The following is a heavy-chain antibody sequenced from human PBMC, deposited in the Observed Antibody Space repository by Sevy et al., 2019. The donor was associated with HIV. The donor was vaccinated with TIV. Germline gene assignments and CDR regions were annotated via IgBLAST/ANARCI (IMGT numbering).Heavy chain of an antibody. D-gene: IGHD2-15*01. CDR1: GYTFTGYY. Sequence: ASVKVSCKASGYTFTGYYMHWVRQAPGQGLEWMGRINPNSGGTNYAQKFQDRDTMTRDTSISTAYMELSRLRSDDTAVHYCASRLGYCSGGSRSIAGYYYGMVVWGQGTTVTGSS. J-gene: IGHJ6*02. CDR2: INPNSGGT. V-gene: IGHV1-2*06. CDR3: ASRLGYCSGGSRSIAGYYYGMVV.